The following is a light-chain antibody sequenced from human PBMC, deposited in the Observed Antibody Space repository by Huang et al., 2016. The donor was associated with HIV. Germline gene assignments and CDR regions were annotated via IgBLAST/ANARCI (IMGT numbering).Light chain of an antibody. V-gene: IGKV1-39*01. J-gene: IGKJ3*01. CDR2: AAS. Sequence: DIQLTQSPASLSASAGDRVTITCRASQNVSTYLNWYQQRPGKAPNLLIYAASNLQSVVPARFSGSGSGTDVTLTIARLQPEDVATYYCQQSFNAPFTFGPGTKVDLK. CDR3: QQSFNAPFT. CDR1: QNVSTY.